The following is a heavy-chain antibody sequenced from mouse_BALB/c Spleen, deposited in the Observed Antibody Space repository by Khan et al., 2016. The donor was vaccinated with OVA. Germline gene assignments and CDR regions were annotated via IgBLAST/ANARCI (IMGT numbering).Heavy chain of an antibody. J-gene: IGHJ3*01. V-gene: IGHV2-9*02. CDR2: IWTGGIT. Sequence: NTCTVSGFSLSNYGIHWVRQPPGKGLEWLGVIWTGGITNYNSALMSRLIISKDNSKSQVFLKMNRLQTDDTAIYYCARSYDYDAGGFAYWGQGTLVTVST. CDR3: ARSYDYDAGGFAY. D-gene: IGHD2-4*01. CDR1: GFSLSNYG.